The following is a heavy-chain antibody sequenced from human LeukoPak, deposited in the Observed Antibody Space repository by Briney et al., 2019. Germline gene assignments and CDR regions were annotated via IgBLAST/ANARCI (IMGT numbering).Heavy chain of an antibody. CDR2: ISGSGGST. CDR3: AKDKGSGNFYFDY. D-gene: IGHD6-19*01. J-gene: IGHJ4*02. CDR1: GFTFSSYG. Sequence: GGSLRLSCAASGFTFSSYGMSWVRQAPGKGLEWVSGISGSGGSTNYADSVKGRFTLSRDNSKNTLHLQMNSLRAEDTAVYYCAKDKGSGNFYFDYWGQETLVTVSS. V-gene: IGHV3-23*01.